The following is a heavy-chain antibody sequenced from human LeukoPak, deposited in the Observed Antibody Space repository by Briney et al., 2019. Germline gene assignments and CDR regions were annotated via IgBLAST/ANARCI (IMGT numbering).Heavy chain of an antibody. J-gene: IGHJ4*02. Sequence: AGGYLRLSCAASGFTFSSYGMHWVRQAPGKGLEWVAVIWYDGSNKYYADSVKGRFTISRDNSKNTLYLQMNSLRAEDTAVYYCASEFPYDSSGYLDYWGQGTLVTVSS. CDR1: GFTFSSYG. D-gene: IGHD3-22*01. CDR2: IWYDGSNK. V-gene: IGHV3-33*01. CDR3: ASEFPYDSSGYLDY.